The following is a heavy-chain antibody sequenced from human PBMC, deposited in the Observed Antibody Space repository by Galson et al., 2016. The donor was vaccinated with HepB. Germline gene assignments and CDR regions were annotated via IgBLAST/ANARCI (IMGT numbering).Heavy chain of an antibody. V-gene: IGHV3-43*02. CDR3: GKDRGSGSIDDAFDV. J-gene: IGHJ3*01. CDR1: GFTFGDYA. CDR2: ISGDGVST. D-gene: IGHD3-10*01. Sequence: SLRLSCAASGFTFGDYAMQWVRQAPGKGLEWVSRISGDGVSTYYRDSVEGRFTISRDNSKNSLYLQMDSLTVGDTALYYCGKDRGSGSIDDAFDVWGQGTTVIVSS.